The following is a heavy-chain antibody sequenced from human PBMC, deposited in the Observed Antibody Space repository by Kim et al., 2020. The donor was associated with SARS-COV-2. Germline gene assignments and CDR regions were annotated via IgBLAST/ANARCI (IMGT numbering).Heavy chain of an antibody. D-gene: IGHD2-15*01. CDR3: ARVHGGNTVDF. Sequence: TKYADSVEGGLSIYRDYAKNTLFLQVNSLRAEEAAVYYCARVHGGNTVDFWGQGTLVTVSS. V-gene: IGHV3-11*05. J-gene: IGHJ4*02. CDR2: T.